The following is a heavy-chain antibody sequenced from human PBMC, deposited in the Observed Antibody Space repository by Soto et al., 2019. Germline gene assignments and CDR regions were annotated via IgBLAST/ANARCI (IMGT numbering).Heavy chain of an antibody. J-gene: IGHJ4*02. Sequence: QVQLVQSGAEVKKPGSSVKVSCKASGDTFNFYTINWVRQAPGLGLEWMGRFNPILSFSNSALKFQGRVTLTADKPPSTADMVLSSLRSEDTAIYYCATSFGSGSRAFDYWGQGALVTVSS. CDR2: FNPILSFS. D-gene: IGHD3-10*01. CDR1: GDTFNFYT. CDR3: ATSFGSGSRAFDY. V-gene: IGHV1-69*02.